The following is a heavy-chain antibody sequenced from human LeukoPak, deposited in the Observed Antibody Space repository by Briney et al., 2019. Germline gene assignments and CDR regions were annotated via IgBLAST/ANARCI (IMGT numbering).Heavy chain of an antibody. CDR2: IIPIFGTA. J-gene: IGHJ4*02. CDR3: ARGRLWFSYFDY. CDR1: GGTFSSYA. V-gene: IGHV1-69*05. Sequence: SVKVSCKASGGTFSSYAISWVRQAPGQGLGWMGRIIPIFGTANYAQKFQGRVTITTDESTSTAYMELSSLRSEDTAVYYCARGRLWFSYFDYWGQGTLVTVSS. D-gene: IGHD3-10*01.